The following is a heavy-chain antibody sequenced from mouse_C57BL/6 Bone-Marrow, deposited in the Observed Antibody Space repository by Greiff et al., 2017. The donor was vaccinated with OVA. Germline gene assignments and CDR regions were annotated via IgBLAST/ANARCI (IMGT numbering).Heavy chain of an antibody. CDR1: GYTFTSYG. Sequence: VQLQESGAELARPGASVKLSCKASGYTFTSYGISWVKQRTGQGLEWIGEIYPRSGNTYYNEKFKGKATLTADKSSSTAYMELRSLTSEDSAVYFCARDLRGNMDYWGQGTSVTVSS. CDR3: ARDLRGNMDY. CDR2: IYPRSGNT. V-gene: IGHV1-81*01. J-gene: IGHJ4*01.